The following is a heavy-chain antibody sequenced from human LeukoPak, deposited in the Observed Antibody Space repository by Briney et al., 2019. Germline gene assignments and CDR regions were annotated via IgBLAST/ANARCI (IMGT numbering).Heavy chain of an antibody. D-gene: IGHD2-2*01. CDR1: GYSISSGNY. V-gene: IGHV4-38-2*01. J-gene: IGHJ4*02. Sequence: SETLSLTCAVSGYSISSGNYWDWIRQPPGKGLEWIGSIYHSGSTYYSPSLKSRVTISVDTSKNQFSLKLSSVTAADTAVYYCARKYCSSTSCYFDYWGQGTLVTVSS. CDR2: IYHSGST. CDR3: ARKYCSSTSCYFDY.